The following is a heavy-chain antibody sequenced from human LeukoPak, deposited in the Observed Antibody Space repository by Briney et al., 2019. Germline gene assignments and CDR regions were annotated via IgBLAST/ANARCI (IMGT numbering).Heavy chain of an antibody. V-gene: IGHV3-23*01. J-gene: IGHJ4*02. CDR2: ISGSGGST. D-gene: IGHD3-16*01. Sequence: GGSLRLSCTASGFTFSSYAMSWVRQAPGKGLEWVSAISGSGGSTYYADSVKGRFTISRDNSKNTLYLQMSSLRAEDTAVYYCAKGFVHVWGFYPDWGQGTLVTVSS. CDR1: GFTFSSYA. CDR3: AKGFVHVWGFYPD.